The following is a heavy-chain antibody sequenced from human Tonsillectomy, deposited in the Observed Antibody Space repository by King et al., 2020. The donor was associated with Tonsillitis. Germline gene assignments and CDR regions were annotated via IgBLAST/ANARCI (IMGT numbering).Heavy chain of an antibody. CDR3: ARVGGDYSSYYGMDV. Sequence: EQLVQSGAEVKKPGASVKVSCKASGYTFTSYGLSWVRQAPGQGLEWMGWISTNNGNTNYAQKFQGRVTMTKDTSTTTAYMELRSLRSDDTAVYYCARVGGDYSSYYGMDVWGQGTTVTVSS. D-gene: IGHD4-11*01. CDR1: GYTFTSYG. V-gene: IGHV1-18*01. CDR2: ISTNNGNT. J-gene: IGHJ6*02.